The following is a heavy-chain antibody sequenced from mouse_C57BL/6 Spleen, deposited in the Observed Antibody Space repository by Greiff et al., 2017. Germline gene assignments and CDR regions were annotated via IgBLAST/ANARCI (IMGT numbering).Heavy chain of an antibody. J-gene: IGHJ2*01. CDR3: ARQGILRYFDY. D-gene: IGHD2-12*01. V-gene: IGHV5-17*01. Sequence: EVKLMESGGGLVKPGGSLKLSCAASGFTFSDYGLHWVRQAPEKGLEWVAYISSGSRTIYYADTVKGRFTISRDNAKNTLFLQMTSLRSEDTAMYYCARQGILRYFDYWGQGTTLTVSS. CDR1: GFTFSDYG. CDR2: ISSGSRTI.